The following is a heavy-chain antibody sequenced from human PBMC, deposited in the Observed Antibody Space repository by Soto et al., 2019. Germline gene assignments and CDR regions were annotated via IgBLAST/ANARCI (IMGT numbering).Heavy chain of an antibody. CDR2: IKSKTDGGTT. J-gene: IGHJ4*02. CDR3: TTEPHSGSYYVINYFDY. D-gene: IGHD1-26*01. CDR1: GFTFSNAW. Sequence: GGSLRLSCAASGFTFSNAWMSWVRQAPGKGLEWVGRIKSKTDGGTTDYAAPVKGRFTISRDDSKNMLYLQMNSLKTEDTAVYYCTTEPHSGSYYVINYFDYWGQGTLVTVSS. V-gene: IGHV3-15*01.